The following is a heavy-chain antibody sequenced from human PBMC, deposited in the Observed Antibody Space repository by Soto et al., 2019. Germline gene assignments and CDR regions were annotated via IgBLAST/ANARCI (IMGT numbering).Heavy chain of an antibody. D-gene: IGHD3-16*01. CDR1: GFTFSSYG. CDR3: AKGIAGGGIDY. CDR2: ISYDGSNK. Sequence: QVQLVESGGGVVQPGRSLRLSCAASGFTFSSYGMHWVRQAPGKGLEWVAVISYDGSNKYYADSVKGRFTISRDNSKNKLYLQMNSLRAEDTAVYYCAKGIAGGGIDYWGQGTLVTVSS. V-gene: IGHV3-30*18. J-gene: IGHJ4*02.